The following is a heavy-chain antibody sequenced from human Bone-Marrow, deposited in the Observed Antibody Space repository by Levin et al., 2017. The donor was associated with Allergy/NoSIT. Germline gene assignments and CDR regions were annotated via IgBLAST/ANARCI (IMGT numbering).Heavy chain of an antibody. CDR3: ATDRGSTY. CDR1: DFTFSNAW. V-gene: IGHV3-15*07. CDR2: IMSKSSGESI. D-gene: IGHD3-10*01. Sequence: GESLKISCVASDFTFSNAWMNWVRQAPGKGLEWVGRIMSKSSGESISYAAPVKGRFVISRDDSKNTLYLQMNSLEIDDTAVYYCATDRGSTYWGQGTLVTVSS. J-gene: IGHJ4*02.